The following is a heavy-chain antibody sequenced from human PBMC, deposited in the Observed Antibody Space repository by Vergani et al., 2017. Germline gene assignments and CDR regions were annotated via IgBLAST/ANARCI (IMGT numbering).Heavy chain of an antibody. CDR1: GYTFTSYY. D-gene: IGHD6-13*01. V-gene: IGHV1-46*01. CDR3: ARGVVGYSSSWDWFDP. CDR2: INPSGGST. Sequence: QVQLVQSGAEVKKPGASVKVSCKASGYTFTSYYMHWVRQAPGQGLEWMRIINPSGGSTSYAQKFQGRVTMTRDTSTSTVYMELSSLRSEDTAVYYCARGVVGYSSSWDWFDPWGQGTLVTVSS. J-gene: IGHJ5*02.